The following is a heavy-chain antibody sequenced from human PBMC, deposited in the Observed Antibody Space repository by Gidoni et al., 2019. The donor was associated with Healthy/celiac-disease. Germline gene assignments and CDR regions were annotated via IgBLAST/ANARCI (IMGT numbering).Heavy chain of an antibody. J-gene: IGHJ3*02. D-gene: IGHD1-26*01. CDR3: ARPYSGSYWDAFDI. Sequence: EVQLLESGGGLVQPGGSLRLSCAAPGFTLCRYAMSWVRQAPGKGLEWVSAISGSGVSTYYADSVKGRFTISRDNSKNTLYLQMNSLRAEDTAVYYCARPYSGSYWDAFDIWGQGTMVTVSS. CDR1: GFTLCRYA. CDR2: ISGSGVST. V-gene: IGHV3-23*01.